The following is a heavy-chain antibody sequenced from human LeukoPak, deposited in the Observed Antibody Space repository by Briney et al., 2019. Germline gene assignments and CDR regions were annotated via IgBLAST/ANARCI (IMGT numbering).Heavy chain of an antibody. Sequence: GGSLRLSCAASGFTFSSYAMSWGRQAPGKGLEAPGKGLEWVSTIIASGHATYYPDSVRGRFTISRDNSKSTLHLQMDSLRAEDSALYYCAKWPEGATPKFHHWGQGTLVTVSS. J-gene: IGHJ4*02. V-gene: IGHV3-23*01. CDR3: AKWPEGATPKFHH. CDR1: GFTFSSYA. D-gene: IGHD1-26*01. CDR2: IIASGHAT.